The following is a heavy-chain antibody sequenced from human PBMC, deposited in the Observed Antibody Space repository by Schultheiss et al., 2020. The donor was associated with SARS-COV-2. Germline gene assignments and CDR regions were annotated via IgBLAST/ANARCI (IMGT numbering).Heavy chain of an antibody. Sequence: ASVKVSCKASGYTFTSYDINWVRQATGQGLEWMGWMNPTSANTGYTQNFQGRVTMTEDTSTDTAYMELSSLRSEDTAVYYCATDHGVFDYWGQGTLVTVSS. CDR2: MNPTSANT. CDR1: GYTFTSYD. J-gene: IGHJ4*02. D-gene: IGHD3-16*01. V-gene: IGHV1-8*01. CDR3: ATDHGVFDY.